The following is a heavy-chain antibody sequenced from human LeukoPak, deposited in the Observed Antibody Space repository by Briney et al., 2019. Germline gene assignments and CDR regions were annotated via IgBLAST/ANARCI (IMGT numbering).Heavy chain of an antibody. CDR3: ARVDYGDYSKHFDY. CDR1: GESFSGYY. CDR2: INHSGST. Sequence: SETLSLTCAVYGESFSGYYWSWIRQPPGKGLEWIGEINHSGSTNCNPSLKSRVTMSVDTSKNQFSPKVSSVTAADTAVYYCARVDYGDYSKHFDYWGQGTLVTVSS. V-gene: IGHV4-34*01. J-gene: IGHJ4*02. D-gene: IGHD4-17*01.